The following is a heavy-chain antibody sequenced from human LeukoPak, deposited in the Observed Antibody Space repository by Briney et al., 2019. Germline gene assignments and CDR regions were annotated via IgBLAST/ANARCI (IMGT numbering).Heavy chain of an antibody. CDR3: ARHREYYYDSSGYNRPDAFDI. V-gene: IGHV5-51*01. Sequence: GESLKISCKGSGYSFTSYWNGWVRQMPGKGLEWMGIIYPGDSDTRYSPSFQGQVTISADKSISTAYLQWSSLKASDTAMYYCARHREYYYDSSGYNRPDAFDIWGQGTMVTVSS. D-gene: IGHD3-22*01. J-gene: IGHJ3*02. CDR2: IYPGDSDT. CDR1: GYSFTSYW.